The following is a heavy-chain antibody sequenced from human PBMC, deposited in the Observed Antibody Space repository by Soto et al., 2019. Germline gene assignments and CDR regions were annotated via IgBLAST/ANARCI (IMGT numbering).Heavy chain of an antibody. CDR1: GYSFTSFW. CDR2: IYPGDSDT. V-gene: IGHV5-51*01. Sequence: PGESLKISCKGSGYSFTSFWIGWVRQMPGKGLEWMGIIYPGDSDTRYSPSFQGQVTISADKSISTAYLQWSSLKASDTAMYYCARTGRNYYYYMDVWGKGTTVTVSS. J-gene: IGHJ6*03. CDR3: ARTGRNYYYYMDV. D-gene: IGHD3-10*01.